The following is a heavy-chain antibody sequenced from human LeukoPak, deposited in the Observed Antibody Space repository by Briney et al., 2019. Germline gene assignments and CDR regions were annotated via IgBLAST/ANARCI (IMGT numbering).Heavy chain of an antibody. CDR2: ISGSGGYT. V-gene: IGHV3-23*01. D-gene: IGHD3-10*01. CDR3: AKKPIENVWFGELGDYFLDC. CDR1: GFTFSTYS. Sequence: PGRSLRLSCAASGFTFSTYSMNWVRQAPGKGLECVSTISGSGGYTYYAGFVKGRFTISRDNSKNTLYLQMNSLGAEDTALYYCAKKPIENVWFGELGDYFLDCWGQGTLVTVSS. J-gene: IGHJ4*02.